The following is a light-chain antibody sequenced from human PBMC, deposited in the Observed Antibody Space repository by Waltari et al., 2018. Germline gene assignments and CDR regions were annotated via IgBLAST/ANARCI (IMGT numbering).Light chain of an antibody. J-gene: IGLJ3*02. CDR1: RSNIGNNY. CDR3: AAGEDSLGGRV. CDR2: RNK. V-gene: IGLV1-47*01. Sequence: QSVLTQPPSASGTPGQRVTISCSGSRSNIGNNYVYWYQQLPGTAPKLLIYRNKPRSSGGPDRYSASTAGTSASLAISGLRSEDGADYYCAAGEDSLGGRVFGGGTKVTVL.